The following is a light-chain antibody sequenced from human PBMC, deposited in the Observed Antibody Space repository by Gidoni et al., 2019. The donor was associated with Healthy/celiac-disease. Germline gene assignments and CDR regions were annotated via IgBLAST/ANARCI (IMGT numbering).Light chain of an antibody. CDR3: QQYNNWRRIT. CDR2: DAS. J-gene: IGKJ3*01. CDR1: QSVSSN. Sequence: IAMTQSPATLSVSPGVRATLTCRASQSVSSNLAWYQQKPGEAPRLLIYDASTRATGIPARFSGSGSGTEFTLTISSRQSEDVAVYYCQQYNNWRRITFGPGTKVDIK. V-gene: IGKV3-15*01.